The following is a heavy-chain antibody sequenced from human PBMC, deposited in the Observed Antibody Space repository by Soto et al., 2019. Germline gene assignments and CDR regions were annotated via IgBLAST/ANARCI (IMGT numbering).Heavy chain of an antibody. CDR2: IYYSGST. CDR3: ARHLDYDYVVNAGGMDV. J-gene: IGHJ6*02. D-gene: IGHD3-16*01. Sequence: SETLSLTCTVSGGSISSSSYYWGWIRQPPGKGLEWIGSIYYSGSTYYNPSLKSRVTISVDTSKNQFSLKLSSVTAADTAVYYCARHLDYDYVVNAGGMDVWGQGTTVTVSS. CDR1: GGSISSSSYY. V-gene: IGHV4-39*01.